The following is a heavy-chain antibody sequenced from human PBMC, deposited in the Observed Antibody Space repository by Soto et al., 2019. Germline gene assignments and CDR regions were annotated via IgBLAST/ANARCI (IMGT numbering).Heavy chain of an antibody. Sequence: SETLSLTCSVSGDSISRGSYYWTWIRQSPGKGLEWIGYSFYSGSVSYNPSLKSRVTISVDTSKNQFSLKLSSVTAADTAVYYCARRYGTVFDYWGQATLVTVSS. V-gene: IGHV4-61*01. CDR2: SFYSGSV. CDR3: ARRYGTVFDY. D-gene: IGHD6-13*01. CDR1: GDSISRGSYY. J-gene: IGHJ4*02.